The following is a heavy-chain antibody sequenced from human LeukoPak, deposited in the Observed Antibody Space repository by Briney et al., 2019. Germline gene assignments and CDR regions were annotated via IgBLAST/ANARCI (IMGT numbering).Heavy chain of an antibody. D-gene: IGHD5-18*01. CDR2: INRDGSST. J-gene: IGHJ4*02. CDR1: GIIFSNYW. Sequence: GGSLRLSCAASGIIFSNYWMHWVRQAPGKGLVWVSRINRDGSSTSYADSVKGRFTISRDNAKNTLYLQMNSLRAEDTAVYYCARGGGYSYGSFDYWGQGTLVTVSS. CDR3: ARGGGYSYGSFDY. V-gene: IGHV3-74*01.